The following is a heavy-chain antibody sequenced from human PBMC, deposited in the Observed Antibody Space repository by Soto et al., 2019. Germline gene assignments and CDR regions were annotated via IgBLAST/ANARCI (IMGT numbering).Heavy chain of an antibody. Sequence: EVQLVESGGGLVQPGGSLRLSCAASGFTFSNYWMHWVRQVPGKGLVWVSRIYTDGSATSYADSVKGRFTVSRDNAKNTQYLQMNSLRVEDTAVYYCARDGEGYWGQGTLVTVSS. V-gene: IGHV3-74*01. CDR1: GFTFSNYW. CDR2: IYTDGSAT. J-gene: IGHJ4*02. D-gene: IGHD2-21*01. CDR3: ARDGEGY.